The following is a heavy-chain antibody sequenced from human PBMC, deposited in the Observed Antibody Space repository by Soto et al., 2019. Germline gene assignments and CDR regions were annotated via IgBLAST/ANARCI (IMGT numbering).Heavy chain of an antibody. CDR3: ARLGGVATIRSIYNYYYGMDV. J-gene: IGHJ6*02. D-gene: IGHD5-12*01. V-gene: IGHV4-39*01. CDR2: IYYSGST. Sequence: PSETLSLTCTVPGGSISSSSYSWGWFRQPPGTGLEWIGSIYYSGSTYYNPSLKSRVTISVDTSKNQFSLKLSSVTAADTAVYYCARLGGVATIRSIYNYYYGMDVWGQGTTVS. CDR1: GGSISSSSYS.